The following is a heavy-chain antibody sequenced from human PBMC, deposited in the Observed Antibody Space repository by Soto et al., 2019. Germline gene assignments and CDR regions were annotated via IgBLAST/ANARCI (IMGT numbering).Heavy chain of an antibody. CDR3: AKDFDSRNGVYYFFDI. CDR2: IGGAGSNT. J-gene: IGHJ3*02. CDR1: GFIFSEDA. Sequence: GGSLRLSCAASGFIFSEDAMTWVRQAPGKGLKWVSVIGGAGSNTHYADSGEGRLMVWRSDTKTTLYLRMDSLRVEETVVYYCAKDFDSRNGVYYFFDIWGPGTKVTVSS. D-gene: IGHD2-8*01. V-gene: IGHV3-23*01.